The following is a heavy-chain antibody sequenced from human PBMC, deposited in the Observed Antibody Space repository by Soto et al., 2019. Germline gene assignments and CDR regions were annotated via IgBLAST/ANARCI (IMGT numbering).Heavy chain of an antibody. D-gene: IGHD3-22*01. V-gene: IGHV3-21*01. CDR3: ARGGGYYDTSGYNRDTFDM. CDR2: VSSSSSYI. CDR1: GFTFSSYS. Sequence: GGSLRLSCAGTGFTFSSYSMNWVRQAPGKGLEWVSCVSSSSSYIFYADSVKGRFTISRDNAKDSLHLQMNSRRAEDTAVYYCARGGGYYDTSGYNRDTFDMWGQGTMVTVSS. J-gene: IGHJ3*02.